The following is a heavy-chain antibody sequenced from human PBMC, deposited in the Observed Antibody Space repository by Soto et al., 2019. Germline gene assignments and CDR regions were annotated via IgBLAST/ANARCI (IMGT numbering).Heavy chain of an antibody. V-gene: IGHV3-30*18. CDR2: ISYDGSNK. CDR1: GFTFSSYG. J-gene: IGHJ6*02. Sequence: GGSLRLSCAASGFTFSSYGMHWVRQAPGKGLEWVAVISYDGSNKYYADSVKGRFTISRDNSKNTLYLQMNSLRAEDTAVYYCAKDFLPDYYYYYGMDVWGQGTTVTVSS. CDR3: AKDFLPDYYYYYGMDV.